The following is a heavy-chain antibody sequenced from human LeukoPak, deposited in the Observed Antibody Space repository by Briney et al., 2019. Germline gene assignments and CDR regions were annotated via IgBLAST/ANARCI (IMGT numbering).Heavy chain of an antibody. CDR2: IYTSGST. D-gene: IGHD5-18*01. CDR1: GGSFSGYY. Sequence: SETLSLTCAVYGGSFSGYYWSWIRQPAGKGLEWIGRIYTSGSTNYNPSLKSRVTMSVDTSKNQFSLKLSSVTAADTAVYYCARESSYGKTGYYYYMDVWGKGTTVTISS. V-gene: IGHV4-4*07. CDR3: ARESSYGKTGYYYYMDV. J-gene: IGHJ6*03.